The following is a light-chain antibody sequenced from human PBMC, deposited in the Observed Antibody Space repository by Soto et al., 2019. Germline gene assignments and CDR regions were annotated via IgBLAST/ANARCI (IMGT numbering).Light chain of an antibody. CDR2: AAS. V-gene: IGKV3-20*01. J-gene: IGKJ4*01. CDR3: QQYGSSP. Sequence: EIVLTQPPGTLSLSPGERATLSCRASQSVSSSYLAWYQQKPGQAPRLLIYAASSRATGIPDRFSGSGSGTDFTLTITRLEPEDFAVYYCQQYGSSPFGGGTKVEIK. CDR1: QSVSSSY.